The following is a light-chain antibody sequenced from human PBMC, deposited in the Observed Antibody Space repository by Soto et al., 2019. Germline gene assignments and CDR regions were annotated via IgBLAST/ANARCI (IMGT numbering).Light chain of an antibody. CDR3: QSYDSTLHVYV. CDR2: LNSDGSH. Sequence: QSVLTQPPSASASLGASVNLTCTLSSGHRTYAIACHQHQPEKGPRYLMKLNSDGSHSKGDGIRDRFSGSCSAAERYLTISSLQSEDEADYYCQSYDSTLHVYVFGTGTKLTVL. V-gene: IGLV4-69*02. CDR1: SGHRTYA. J-gene: IGLJ1*01.